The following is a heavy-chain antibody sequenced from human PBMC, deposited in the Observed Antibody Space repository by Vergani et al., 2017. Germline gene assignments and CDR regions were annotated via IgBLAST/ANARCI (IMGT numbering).Heavy chain of an antibody. V-gene: IGHV5-51*01. Sequence: EVELVQSGPEMRKPGESLKISCKGSEYSFGNYWIGWVRQMPGKGLEWMGIIYPADSDIRYSPSFQGQVTISADKSISTAFLQWHSLKASDTTLYYCARHTTNTDSWGQGTLVTVSS. J-gene: IGHJ4*02. CDR2: IYPADSDI. CDR1: EYSFGNYW. D-gene: IGHD1-1*01. CDR3: ARHTTNTDS.